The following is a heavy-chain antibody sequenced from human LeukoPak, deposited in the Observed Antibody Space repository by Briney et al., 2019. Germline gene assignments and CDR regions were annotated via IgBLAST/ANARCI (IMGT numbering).Heavy chain of an antibody. CDR2: IYYSGST. D-gene: IGHD5-18*01. CDR3: ARGYSYGSAFGY. V-gene: IGHV4-39*07. J-gene: IGHJ4*02. Sequence: PSETLSLTCTVSGGSISSSSYYWGWIRQPPGKGLEWIGSIYYSGSTYYNPSLKSRVTISVDTSKNQFSLKLSSVTAADTAVYYCARGYSYGSAFGYWGQGTLVTVSS. CDR1: GGSISSSSYY.